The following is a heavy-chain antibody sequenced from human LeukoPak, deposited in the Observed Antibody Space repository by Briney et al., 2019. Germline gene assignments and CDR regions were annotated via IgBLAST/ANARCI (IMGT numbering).Heavy chain of an antibody. D-gene: IGHD3-9*01. CDR2: IIPLKGTS. CDR1: GGTLSDHV. CDR3: ATYDVLTGFEY. V-gene: IGHV1-69*13. Sequence: ASVKVSCKASGGTLSDHVISWVRQAPGHGLEWMGGIIPLKGTSKLTQKLQDRATISADESTNTVYMEVRSLRSEDTVLYYCATYDVLTGFEYWGQGTLVIVSS. J-gene: IGHJ4*02.